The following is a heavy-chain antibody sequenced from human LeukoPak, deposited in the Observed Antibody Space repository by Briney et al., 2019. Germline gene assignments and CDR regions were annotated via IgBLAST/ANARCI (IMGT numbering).Heavy chain of an antibody. J-gene: IGHJ5*02. CDR2: INPNSGGT. CDR1: GYTFTGYY. V-gene: IGHV1-2*02. D-gene: IGHD1-1*01. Sequence: ASVKVSCKASGYTFTGYYMHWVRQAPGQGLEWMGWINPNSGGTNYAQKFQGRVTMTRDTSISTAYMELRSLRSDDTAVYYCARATAGNPRFDPWGQGTLVTVSS. CDR3: ARATAGNPRFDP.